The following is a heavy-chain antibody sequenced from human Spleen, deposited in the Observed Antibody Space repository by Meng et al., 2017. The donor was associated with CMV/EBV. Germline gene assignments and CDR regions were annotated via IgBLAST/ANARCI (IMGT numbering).Heavy chain of an antibody. D-gene: IGHD3-22*01. V-gene: IGHV4-59*02. CDR1: GFTVNSNY. J-gene: IGHJ4*02. Sequence: GSLRLSCAASGFTVNSNYMTWVRQAPGKGLEWIGSIYYSGSIYYNPSLKSRVTISVDTSKNQFSLKLSSVTAADTAVYYCARANDYYDSSGYPAYYFDYWGQGTLVTVSS. CDR3: ARANDYYDSSGYPAYYFDY. CDR2: IYYSGSI.